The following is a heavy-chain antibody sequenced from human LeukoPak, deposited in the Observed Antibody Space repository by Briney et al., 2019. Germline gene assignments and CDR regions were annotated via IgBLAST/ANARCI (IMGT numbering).Heavy chain of an antibody. CDR2: VSGNGGST. D-gene: IGHD3-10*01. V-gene: IGHV3-23*01. J-gene: IGHJ4*02. CDR1: GFTFSSYA. CDR3: AKVIQAYSGD. Sequence: GGSLRLSCAASGFTFSSYAMSWVRQAPGKGLEWVSAVSGNGGSTYYADSVKGRFTISRDNSKNTLYLQMNSLRAEDTAIYYCAKVIQAYSGDWGQGTLVTVSS.